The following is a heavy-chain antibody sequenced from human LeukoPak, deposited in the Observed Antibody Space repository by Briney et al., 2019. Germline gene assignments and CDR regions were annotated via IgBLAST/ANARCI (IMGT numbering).Heavy chain of an antibody. CDR3: ARDRVMDV. V-gene: IGHV1-3*01. CDR1: GYTFTSYA. J-gene: IGHJ6*02. CDR2: INAGNGNT. Sequence: ASVKVSCKASGYTFTSYAMHWVRQAPGQRLEWMGWINAGNGNTKCSQKFQGRVTITRDTSASTAYMELSSLRSEDTAVYYCARDRVMDVWGQGTTVTVSS.